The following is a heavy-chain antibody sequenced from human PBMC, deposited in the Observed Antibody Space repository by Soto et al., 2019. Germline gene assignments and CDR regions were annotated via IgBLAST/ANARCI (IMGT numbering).Heavy chain of an antibody. CDR2: ISWNSGSI. V-gene: IGHV3-9*01. D-gene: IGHD3-22*01. CDR3: ATGEDYDSSGHDY. Sequence: EVQLVESGGGLVQPGRSLRLSCAASGFTFDDYAMHWVRQAPGKGLEWVSGISWNSGSIGYVDSVKGRFTISRDNAKNSLYLQMNSLRAEDTALYYCATGEDYDSSGHDYWGQGTLVTVSS. J-gene: IGHJ4*02. CDR1: GFTFDDYA.